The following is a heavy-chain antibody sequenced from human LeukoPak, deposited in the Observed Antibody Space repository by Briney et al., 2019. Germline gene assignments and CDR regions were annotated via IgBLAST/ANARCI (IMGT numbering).Heavy chain of an antibody. V-gene: IGHV3-7*05. J-gene: IGHJ4*02. CDR2: IKPDGGQK. CDR3: ARDRGSAAGIDY. CDR1: EFSFSSYG. D-gene: IGHD6-13*01. Sequence: GGSLRLSCAASEFSFSSYGMSWVRQAPGKGLEYVAIIKPDGGQKYYVDSVKGRFTISRDNAKNSLYLQMNSLRAEDTAVYYCARDRGSAAGIDYWGQGTLVSVSS.